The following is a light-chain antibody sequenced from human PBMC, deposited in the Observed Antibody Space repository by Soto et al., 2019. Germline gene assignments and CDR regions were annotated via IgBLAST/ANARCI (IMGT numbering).Light chain of an antibody. CDR2: EVS. CDR1: SSDVGGYNY. CDR3: SSYTSSSTAYV. V-gene: IGLV2-14*01. Sequence: QSALTLPASVSGSPGQSITISCTGTSSDVGGYNYVSWYQQHPGKAPKIMIYEVSNRPSGVSNRFSGSKSGNTASLTISGLQDEDEADYYCSSYTSSSTAYVLGSWTKVTV. J-gene: IGLJ1*01.